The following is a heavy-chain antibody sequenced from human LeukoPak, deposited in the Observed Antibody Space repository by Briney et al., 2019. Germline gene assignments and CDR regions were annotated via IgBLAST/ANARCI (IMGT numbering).Heavy chain of an antibody. D-gene: IGHD5-18*01. CDR1: GGSISNYY. V-gene: IGHV4-59*01. CDR3: AITSTSMAKYYFVY. Sequence: SGTLSLTCTVSGGSISNYYWSWLRQPPGKELERIGYIYYSGSPNFNPSLRSRVTTSVDTSKNQFSLKLSSVTTADTAVYYRAITSTSMAKYYFVYWGQGTLVTVSS. CDR2: IYYSGSP. J-gene: IGHJ4*02.